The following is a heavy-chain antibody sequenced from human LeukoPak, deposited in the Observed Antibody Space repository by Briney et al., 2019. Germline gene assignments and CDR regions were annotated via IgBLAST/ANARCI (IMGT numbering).Heavy chain of an antibody. CDR1: GFTVSSNY. CDR3: ACDRDYYDSSGYYNY. J-gene: IGHJ4*02. Sequence: PGGSLRLSCAASGFTVSSNYMSWVRQAPGKGLEWVSRINSDGSGTIYADSVQGRFTISRDNAKNTLYLQMNSLRAEDTAVYYCACDRDYYDSSGYYNYWGQGTLVTVSS. D-gene: IGHD3-22*01. V-gene: IGHV3-74*01. CDR2: INSDGSGT.